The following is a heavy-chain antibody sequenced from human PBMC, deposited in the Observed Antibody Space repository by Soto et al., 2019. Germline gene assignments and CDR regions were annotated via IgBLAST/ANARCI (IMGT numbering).Heavy chain of an antibody. Sequence: QVQLVQSGAEVKKPGSSVKASCKASGGTFSSYGISWVRQAPGQGLECMGGIIPIFGAANYAQKFQGRVTITADESTSTAYMELNSLRSEDTAVYYCARFVVGAFDYWGQGTLITVSS. CDR1: GGTFSSYG. D-gene: IGHD2-15*01. V-gene: IGHV1-69*12. CDR2: IIPIFGAA. J-gene: IGHJ4*02. CDR3: ARFVVGAFDY.